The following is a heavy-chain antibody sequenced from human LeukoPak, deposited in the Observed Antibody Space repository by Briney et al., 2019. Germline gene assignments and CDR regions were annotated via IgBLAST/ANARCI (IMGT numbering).Heavy chain of an antibody. CDR1: GFTFSSYA. CDR3: ARDQADSSLDY. J-gene: IGHJ4*02. Sequence: GSLRLSCAASGFTFSSYAMHWVRQAPGKGLEWVAVISYDGSNKYYADSVKGRFTISRDNSKNTLYLQMNSLRAEDTAVYYCARDQADSSLDYWGQGTLVTVSS. CDR2: ISYDGSNK. D-gene: IGHD6-13*01. V-gene: IGHV3-30-3*01.